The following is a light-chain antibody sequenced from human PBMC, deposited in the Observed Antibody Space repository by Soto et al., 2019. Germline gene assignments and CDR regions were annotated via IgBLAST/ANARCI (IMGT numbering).Light chain of an antibody. V-gene: IGKV1-12*01. J-gene: IGKJ4*01. CDR2: AAS. CDR3: QQADSFPLT. Sequence: DIQMTQSPSSVSASVGDRVTITCRASQDISSWLAWYQQKPGNAPKVLIFAASTLQRGVPSRFSGSGSGTDFTLTISSLQPEDFATYFCQQADSFPLTFGGGTKVDIK. CDR1: QDISSW.